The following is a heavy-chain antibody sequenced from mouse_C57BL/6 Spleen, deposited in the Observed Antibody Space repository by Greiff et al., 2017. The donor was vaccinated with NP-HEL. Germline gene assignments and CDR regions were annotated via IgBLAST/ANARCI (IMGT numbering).Heavy chain of an antibody. D-gene: IGHD1-1*01. CDR1: GYSFTDYN. CDR2: INPNYGTT. Sequence: EVKLVESGPELVKPGASVKISCKASGYSFTDYNMYWVKQSNGKSLEWIGVINPNYGTTSYNQKFKGKATLTVDQSSSTAYMQLNSLTSEDSAVYYCARSYYGSSFDYWGQGTTLTVSS. J-gene: IGHJ2*01. CDR3: ARSYYGSSFDY. V-gene: IGHV1-39*01.